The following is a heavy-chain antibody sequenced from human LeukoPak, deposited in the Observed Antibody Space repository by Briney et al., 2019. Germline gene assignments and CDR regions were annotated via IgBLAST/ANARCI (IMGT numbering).Heavy chain of an antibody. D-gene: IGHD1-26*01. CDR2: IYSGGST. V-gene: IGHV3-66*01. Sequence: GGSLRLSCAASGFTVSSNYMSWVRQAPGKGLEWVSVIYSGGSTYYADSVKGRFTISRDNSKKTLYLQMNSLRAEDTAVYYCAKGVGAYYYYGMDVWGQGTTVTVSS. CDR1: GFTVSSNY. J-gene: IGHJ6*02. CDR3: AKGVGAYYYYGMDV.